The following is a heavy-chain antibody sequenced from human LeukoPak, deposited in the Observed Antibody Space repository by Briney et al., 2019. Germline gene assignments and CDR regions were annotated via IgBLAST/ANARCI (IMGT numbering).Heavy chain of an antibody. CDR3: ARSSGWRDYFDY. V-gene: IGHV3-7*03. CDR1: GFTFRSYW. CDR2: IKQDGSEE. D-gene: IGHD6-19*01. J-gene: IGHJ4*02. Sequence: GGSLRLSCAASGFTFRSYWMSWVRQAPGKGLEWVANIKQDGSEEYYVDSVKGRFTISRDNAKKSLCLQMNSLRPEDTAVYYCARSSGWRDYFDYWGQGTLVTVSS.